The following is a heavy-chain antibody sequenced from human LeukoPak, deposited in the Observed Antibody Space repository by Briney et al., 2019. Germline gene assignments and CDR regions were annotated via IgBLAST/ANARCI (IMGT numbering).Heavy chain of an antibody. V-gene: IGHV3-23*01. D-gene: IGHD1-26*01. Sequence: GGSLRLSCTASGFTLSNSGMSWVRQAPGKGLEWVSGIPGSGSNTYYADSVRGRFTISRDNSKNTLYLQMNSLRAEDTAVYYCAKSYSGNYNDAFGIWGQGTMVTVSS. CDR2: IPGSGSNT. J-gene: IGHJ3*02. CDR1: GFTLSNSG. CDR3: AKSYSGNYNDAFGI.